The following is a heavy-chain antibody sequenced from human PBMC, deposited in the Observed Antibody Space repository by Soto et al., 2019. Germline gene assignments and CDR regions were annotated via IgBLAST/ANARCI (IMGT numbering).Heavy chain of an antibody. CDR1: GGSITRGGYY. CDR3: ARDPAP. CDR2: IYNSGTT. Sequence: QVQLQESGPGLVKPSETLSLTCTVSGGSITRGGYYWSWIRQHPGKGLEWIGYIYNSGTTYYNPSLKSRVPISVDTSKDQFSLKLTSVTAADTAVYYCARDPAPWGQGTLVTVSS. V-gene: IGHV4-31*03. J-gene: IGHJ5*02.